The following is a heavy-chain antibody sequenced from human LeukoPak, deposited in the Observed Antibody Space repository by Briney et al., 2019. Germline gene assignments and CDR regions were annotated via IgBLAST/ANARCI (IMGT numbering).Heavy chain of an antibody. CDR2: IKQDGSET. CDR3: AKYTGYYFDY. CDR1: GFTFSSNW. V-gene: IGHV3-7*01. J-gene: IGHJ4*02. Sequence: PGGSLRLSCAASGFTFSSNWMSWVRQAPGKGLEWLAKIKQDGSETSHMDSVKGRFTISRDNAKNSLYLQMNSLRAEDTAVYYCAKYTGYYFDYWGQGILVTVPS. D-gene: IGHD2-2*02.